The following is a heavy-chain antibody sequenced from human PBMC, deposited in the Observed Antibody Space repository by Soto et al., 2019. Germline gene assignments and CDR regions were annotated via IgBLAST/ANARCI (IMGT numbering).Heavy chain of an antibody. Sequence: QVQLLQSGAEVRKPGASVKVSCKASGYTFTNYGITWVRQAPGEGLEWMGGIGAYNGDTHYTQRLQGRVNRTTDTSTNTAYMALRGLRSDDTAIYSGARVRQLVGYFYYYLDVWGKGTTVTVSS. CDR3: ARVRQLVGYFYYYLDV. CDR2: IGAYNGDT. J-gene: IGHJ6*03. CDR1: GYTFTNYG. D-gene: IGHD6-6*01. V-gene: IGHV1-18*01.